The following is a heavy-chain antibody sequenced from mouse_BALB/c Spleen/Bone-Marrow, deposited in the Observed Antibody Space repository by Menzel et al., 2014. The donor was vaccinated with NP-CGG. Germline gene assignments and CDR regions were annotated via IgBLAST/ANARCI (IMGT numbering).Heavy chain of an antibody. CDR3: ARYRLGTYFDY. Sequence: VQLKESGAELVKPGASVKLSCTASGFNIKDTYMYWVKQRPEQGLEWIGRIDPANGNTKYDPKFQGKATITADTSSNTAYLQLSSLTSEDTAVYYCARYRLGTYFDYWGQSTTLTVSS. D-gene: IGHD2-14*01. J-gene: IGHJ2*01. CDR1: GFNIKDTY. CDR2: IDPANGNT. V-gene: IGHV14-3*02.